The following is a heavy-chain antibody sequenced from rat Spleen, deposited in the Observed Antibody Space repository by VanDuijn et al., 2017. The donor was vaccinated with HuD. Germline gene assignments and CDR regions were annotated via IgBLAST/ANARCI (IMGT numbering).Heavy chain of an antibody. CDR1: GFSLPNYN. J-gene: IGHJ2*01. CDR3: VREANYPGITFDY. CDR2: IWAGGGT. V-gene: IGHV2-13*01. Sequence: QVQVKESGPGLVQPSQTLSPTSTVSGFSLPNYNVSWVRQPPGQSLVWVGVIWAGGGTNYNSAVQSRLSISRDTSKSQVFLKMNSLQTEDTATYYCVREANYPGITFDYWGQGVMVTVSS. D-gene: IGHD1-4*01.